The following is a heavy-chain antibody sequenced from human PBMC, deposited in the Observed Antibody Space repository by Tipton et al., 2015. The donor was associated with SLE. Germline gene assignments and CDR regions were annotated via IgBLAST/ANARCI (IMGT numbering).Heavy chain of an antibody. J-gene: IGHJ2*01. V-gene: IGHV4-34*01. Sequence: TLSLTCAVYGGSFSGYYWSWIRQPPGKGLEWIGEINHSGSTNYNPSLKSRLTISVDTSKNQFSLKLSSVTAADTAVYYCARGDLPGEGDWYFDLWGRGTLVTVSS. CDR3: ARGDLPGEGDWYFDL. CDR1: GGSFSGYY. CDR2: INHSGST. D-gene: IGHD7-27*01.